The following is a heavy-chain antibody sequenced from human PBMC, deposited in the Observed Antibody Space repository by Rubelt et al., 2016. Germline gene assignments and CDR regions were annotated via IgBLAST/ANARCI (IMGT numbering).Heavy chain of an antibody. CDR2: ISSSSSSI. Sequence: VQLVESGGGVVQPGRSLRLSCAASGFTFSSYSMNWVRQAPGKGLEWVSYISSSSSSIYFADSGKGRFTISRDNAKNSLYLQMNSLRAEDTAVYYCARDHGFWGQGTMVTVSS. CDR3: ARDHGF. V-gene: IGHV3-48*04. J-gene: IGHJ3*01. CDR1: GFTFSSYS.